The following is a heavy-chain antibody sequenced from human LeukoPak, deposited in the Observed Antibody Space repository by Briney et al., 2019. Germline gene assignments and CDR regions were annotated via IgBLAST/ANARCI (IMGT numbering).Heavy chain of an antibody. D-gene: IGHD6-13*01. Sequence: PSETLSLTCIVSGGSISSYYWSWIRQPAGKGLEWIGRIYTSGSTNYNPSLKSRVTMSVDTSRNQFSLRLISVTAADTAVYYCARDQGSWSRWFDPWGQGTLVTVSS. J-gene: IGHJ5*02. CDR1: GGSISSYY. CDR2: IYTSGST. V-gene: IGHV4-4*07. CDR3: ARDQGSWSRWFDP.